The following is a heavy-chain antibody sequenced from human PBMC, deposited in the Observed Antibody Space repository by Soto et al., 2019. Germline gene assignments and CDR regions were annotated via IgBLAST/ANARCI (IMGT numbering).Heavy chain of an antibody. CDR3: AAGEFGYSYGTEFDY. Sequence: SVKVSCKASGFTFTSSAVQWVRQARGQRLEWIGWIVVGSGNTNYAQKFQERVTITRDMSTSTAYMELSGLRSEDTAVYYCAAGEFGYSYGTEFDYWGQGTLVTVSS. J-gene: IGHJ4*02. V-gene: IGHV1-58*01. CDR2: IVVGSGNT. D-gene: IGHD5-18*01. CDR1: GFTFTSSA.